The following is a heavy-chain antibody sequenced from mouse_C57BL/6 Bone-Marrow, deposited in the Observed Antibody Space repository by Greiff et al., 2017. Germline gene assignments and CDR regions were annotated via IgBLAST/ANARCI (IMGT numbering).Heavy chain of an antibody. CDR1: GYTFPDYE. CDR2: IDPETGGT. V-gene: IGHV1-15*01. CDR3: TRWDCIDY. D-gene: IGHD4-1*01. J-gene: IGHJ2*01. Sequence: VQLQESGAELVRPGASVTLSCKASGYTFPDYEMHWVKQTPVHGLEWIGAIDPETGGTAYNQKFKGKAILTADKSSSTAYMELRSLTSEDSAVYYCTRWDCIDYWGQGTTLTVSS.